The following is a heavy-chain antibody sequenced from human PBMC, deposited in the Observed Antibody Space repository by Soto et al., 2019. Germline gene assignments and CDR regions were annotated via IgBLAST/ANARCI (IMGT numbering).Heavy chain of an antibody. CDR2: IKSKTDGGTT. V-gene: IGHV3-15*01. CDR1: GFTFSNAW. CDR3: TTDFITGPAPGGYYYDMDV. Sequence: GGSLRLSCAASGFTFSNAWMSWVRQAPGKGLEWVGRIKSKTDGGTTDYAAPVKGRSTISRDDSKNTLYLQMNSLKTEDTAVYYCTTDFITGPAPGGYYYDMDVWGKGITVTVSS. D-gene: IGHD1-20*01. J-gene: IGHJ6*03.